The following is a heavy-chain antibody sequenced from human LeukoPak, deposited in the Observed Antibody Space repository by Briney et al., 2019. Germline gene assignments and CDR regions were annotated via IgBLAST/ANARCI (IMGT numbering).Heavy chain of an antibody. D-gene: IGHD2-21*02. CDR1: GYTLSRYH. J-gene: IGHJ4*02. CDR3: VRDGRVVVTATFDY. V-gene: IGHV3-30*04. CDR2: ISYDGRNK. Sequence: GGSLRLSCAVSGYTLSRYHMHWVRHSPGKGLEWVTYISYDGRNKFYTDSEERRLHIPRHNYKHTLYLQMNRLTAEETAVYYCVRDGRVVVTATFDYGGQGTLVTVSS.